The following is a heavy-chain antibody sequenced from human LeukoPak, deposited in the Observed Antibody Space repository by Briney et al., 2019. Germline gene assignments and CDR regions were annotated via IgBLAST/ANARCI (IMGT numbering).Heavy chain of an antibody. CDR3: ARHGWGFGTVYDS. CDR2: IYPADSDT. J-gene: IGHJ5*01. D-gene: IGHD1-7*01. Sequence: GESLKISCKGSGYSFTNYWIGWVRQVPGKGLEWMGTIYPADSDTRYSPSFQGQVTISADKSINTAFLQWSSLKASDSAMYYCARHGWGFGTVYDSWGQGALVTVSS. V-gene: IGHV5-51*01. CDR1: GYSFTNYW.